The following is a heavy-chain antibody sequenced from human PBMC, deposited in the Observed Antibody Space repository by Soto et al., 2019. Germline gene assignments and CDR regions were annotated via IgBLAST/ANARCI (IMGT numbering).Heavy chain of an antibody. J-gene: IGHJ6*02. CDR2: IYYSGST. CDR3: ARSPNYYYYGFDV. V-gene: IGHV4-61*08. D-gene: IGHD3-10*01. Sequence: XETLSLTFTVSGCSVSSGDYFWSWLRQSPGKRLEWIAYIYYSGSTNYNPSLKSRATISVDTSKSQVSLTLTSMTAADAALYYCARSPNYYYYGFDVWGQGTAVTVSS. CDR1: GCSVSSGDYF.